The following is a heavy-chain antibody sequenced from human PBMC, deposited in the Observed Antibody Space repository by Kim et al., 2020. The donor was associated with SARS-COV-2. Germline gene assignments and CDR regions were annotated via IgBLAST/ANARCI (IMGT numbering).Heavy chain of an antibody. CDR3: ARDILTGYYDY. CDR1: GFTFSSYA. D-gene: IGHD3-9*01. Sequence: GGSLRLSCAASGFTFSSYAMHWVRQAPGKGLEWVAVISYDGSNKYYADSVKGRFTISRDNSKNTLYLQMNSLRAEDTAVYYCARDILTGYYDYWGQGTLVTISS. V-gene: IGHV3-30*04. CDR2: ISYDGSNK. J-gene: IGHJ4*02.